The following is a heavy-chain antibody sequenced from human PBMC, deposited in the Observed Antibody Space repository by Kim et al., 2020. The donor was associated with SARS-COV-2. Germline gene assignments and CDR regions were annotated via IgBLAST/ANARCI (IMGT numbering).Heavy chain of an antibody. D-gene: IGHD6-19*01. Sequence: YYEESVKGRFTSSVENSKNTLYREMSSLMAEDTAKYYCARDPPPHTSGWNYWGQGTLVTVSS. CDR3: ARDPPPHTSGWNY. V-gene: IGHV3-23*01. J-gene: IGHJ4*02.